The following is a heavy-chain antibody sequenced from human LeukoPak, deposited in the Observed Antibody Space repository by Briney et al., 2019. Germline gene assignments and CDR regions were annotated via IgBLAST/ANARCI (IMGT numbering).Heavy chain of an antibody. CDR2: IYYSGIT. CDR3: ARGYNWFDP. V-gene: IGHV4-39*01. J-gene: IGHJ5*02. Sequence: SETLSLTCAVSGDSISTTNYYWGWIRQPPGKGLEWIGIIYYSGITHYNPSLKSRVTILVDTSKNQFSLKLSSVTDADTAVYYCARGYNWFDPWGQGTLVTVSS. CDR1: GDSISTTNYY.